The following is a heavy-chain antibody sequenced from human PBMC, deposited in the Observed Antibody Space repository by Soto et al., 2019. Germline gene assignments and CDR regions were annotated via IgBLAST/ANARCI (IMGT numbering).Heavy chain of an antibody. D-gene: IGHD3-10*01. CDR2: IATYNSNR. V-gene: IGHV1-18*01. J-gene: IGHJ5*02. CDR1: GDTFTNFG. CDR3: ATVFRGVFNWFDP. Sequence: HLVQSGPEVKKPGASITVSCKTSGDTFTNFGLSWVRQAPGQGLEWMGWIATYNSNRNYAQKFQGRLTLTTNTSTITAYMELKSLRYADTAVYYCATVFRGVFNWFDPWAREPWSPSPQ.